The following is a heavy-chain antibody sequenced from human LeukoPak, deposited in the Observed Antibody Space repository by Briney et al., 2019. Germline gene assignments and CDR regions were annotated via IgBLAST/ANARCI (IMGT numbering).Heavy chain of an antibody. Sequence: SETLSLTCTVSGGSISSGGYYWSWIRQHPGKGLEWIGYIYYSGSTYYNPSLKSRVTISVDTSKNQFSLKLSSVTAADTAVYYCARSYCGGGSCGAFDIWGQGTMVTVSS. CDR1: GGSISSGGYY. CDR3: ARSYCGGGSCGAFDI. V-gene: IGHV4-31*03. CDR2: IYYSGST. J-gene: IGHJ3*02. D-gene: IGHD2-15*01.